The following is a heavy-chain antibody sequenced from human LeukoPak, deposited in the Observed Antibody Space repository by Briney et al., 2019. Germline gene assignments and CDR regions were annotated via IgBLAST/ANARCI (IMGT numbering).Heavy chain of an antibody. CDR1: GFTFGSYW. J-gene: IGHJ2*01. CDR2: IKEDGSET. Sequence: PGGSLRLSCAASGFTFGSYWMSWVRQAPGKGLEWVANIKEDGSETYYMDAVKGRFTISRDNAKNSLYLQMNSLRAEDTALYYCAKDLGITMIYWYFDLWGRGTLVTVSS. D-gene: IGHD3-22*01. CDR3: AKDLGITMIYWYFDL. V-gene: IGHV3-7*03.